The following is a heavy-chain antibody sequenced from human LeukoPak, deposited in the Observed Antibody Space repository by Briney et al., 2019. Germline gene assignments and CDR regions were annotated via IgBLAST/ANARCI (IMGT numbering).Heavy chain of an antibody. V-gene: IGHV1-69*04. Sequence: ASVKVSCKASGGTFSSYAISWVRQAPGQGLEWMGRIIPILGIANYAQKFQGRVTITADKSTSTAYMELSSLRSEDTAVYYCARDGEYSGSYFDYWGQGTLVTVSS. D-gene: IGHD1-26*01. CDR3: ARDGEYSGSYFDY. J-gene: IGHJ4*02. CDR2: IIPILGIA. CDR1: GGTFSSYA.